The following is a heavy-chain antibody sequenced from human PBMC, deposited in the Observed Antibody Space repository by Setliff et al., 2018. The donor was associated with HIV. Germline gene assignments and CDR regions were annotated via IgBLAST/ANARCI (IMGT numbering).Heavy chain of an antibody. CDR1: GFTFSTYG. Sequence: GGSLRLSCAVSGFTFSTYGMHWVRQAPGKGLEWVTFIEHDGSKKFYADSVKGRFTISRDNSKNTLYLQMNSLRAEDTAVYYCARDRHYDSSGYYGYWGQGTLVTVSS. CDR3: ARDRHYDSSGYYGY. D-gene: IGHD3-22*01. J-gene: IGHJ4*02. V-gene: IGHV3-30*02. CDR2: IEHDGSKK.